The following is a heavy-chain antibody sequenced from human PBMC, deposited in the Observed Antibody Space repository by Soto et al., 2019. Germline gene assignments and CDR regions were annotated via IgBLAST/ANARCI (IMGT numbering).Heavy chain of an antibody. V-gene: IGHV1-69*13. D-gene: IGHD5-12*01. CDR2: IIPIFGTA. J-gene: IGHJ4*02. Sequence: ASVKVSCKASGGTFSSHAISWVRQAPGQGLEWMGGIIPIFGTANYAQKFQGRVTITADESTSTAYMELSSLRSEDTAVYYCARPNSGYDWTQFGYWGQGTLVTVSS. CDR3: ARPNSGYDWTQFGY. CDR1: GGTFSSHA.